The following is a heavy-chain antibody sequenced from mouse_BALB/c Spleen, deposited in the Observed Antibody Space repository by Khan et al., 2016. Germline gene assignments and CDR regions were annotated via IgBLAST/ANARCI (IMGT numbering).Heavy chain of an antibody. CDR3: ARGNSYYDYDY. CDR2: IYPGDGDT. CDR1: GYTFTSYW. Sequence: QVQLQQSGAELARPGASVKLFCKASGYTFTSYWMQWVKQRPGQGLDWIGAIYPGDGDTRHTQKFQGKATLTADKSSRTADMQLSSLASEDSAVYYCARGNSYYDYDYWGQGATLTVSS. D-gene: IGHD2-4*01. V-gene: IGHV1-87*01. J-gene: IGHJ2*01.